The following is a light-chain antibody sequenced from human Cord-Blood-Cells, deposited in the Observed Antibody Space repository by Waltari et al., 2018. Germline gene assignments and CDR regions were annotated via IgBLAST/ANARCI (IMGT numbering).Light chain of an antibody. CDR1: QSISSY. V-gene: IGKV1-39*01. CDR2: AAS. Sequence: DIQITQSPSSLSASVGDRVTITCRASQSISSYLNWYQQKPGKAPKLLISAASSLQSGVPSRFSGSGSGTDFTLTISSLQPEDFATYYCQQSYSTPYTFGQGTKLEIK. J-gene: IGKJ2*01. CDR3: QQSYSTPYT.